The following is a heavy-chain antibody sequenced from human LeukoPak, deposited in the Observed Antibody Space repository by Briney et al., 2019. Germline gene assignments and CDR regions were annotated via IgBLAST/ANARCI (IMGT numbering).Heavy chain of an antibody. Sequence: ASVKVSCKASGYTFTTYDINWVRQGTGQGLERMGWMNPNSGNTGYAQKYQGRVTITRDTSASTAYMELSSLRSEDTAVYYCARGRCVGSTNCYYFDSWGQGTLVTVSS. J-gene: IGHJ4*02. CDR1: GYTFTTYD. CDR3: ARGRCVGSTNCYYFDS. V-gene: IGHV1-8*01. D-gene: IGHD2-2*01. CDR2: MNPNSGNT.